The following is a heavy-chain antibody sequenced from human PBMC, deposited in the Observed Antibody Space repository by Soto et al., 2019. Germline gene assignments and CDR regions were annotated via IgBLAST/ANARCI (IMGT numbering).Heavy chain of an antibody. CDR2: INAHSGGT. Sequence: ASVKVSCKASGFSFTGYYIHWLRQAPGQGLEWMGWINAHSGGTEYAQKFQGRVTLTRDTSISTAYMTLSSLRSDDAAIYYCAKDLTRQLAYWLDPWGQGTQVTV. D-gene: IGHD6-6*01. CDR3: AKDLTRQLAYWLDP. J-gene: IGHJ5*02. V-gene: IGHV1-2*02. CDR1: GFSFTGYY.